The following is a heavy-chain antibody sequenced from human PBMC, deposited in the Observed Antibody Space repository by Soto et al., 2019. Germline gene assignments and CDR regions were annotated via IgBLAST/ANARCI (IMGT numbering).Heavy chain of an antibody. CDR3: AKTGPVTARIRFDY. J-gene: IGHJ4*02. Sequence: VQLLESGGGFVQPGGSLTLSCAGSGFTFGSYTMAWVRQAPGKGLGWVAGVGGIRADPDYAGSVKGRFSISRDNSRNTLYIQMNSLRADDTGVYYCAKTGPVTARIRFDYWGQGARVGVSS. V-gene: IGHV3-23*01. CDR2: VGGIRADP. CDR1: GFTFGSYT. D-gene: IGHD2-21*02.